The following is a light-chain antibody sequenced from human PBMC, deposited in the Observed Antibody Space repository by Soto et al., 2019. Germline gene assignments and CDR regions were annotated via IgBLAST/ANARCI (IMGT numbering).Light chain of an antibody. CDR3: QQHNTYSRT. J-gene: IGKJ1*01. CDR1: QSISSW. CDR2: KAS. V-gene: IGKV1-5*03. Sequence: DIQMTQSPSTLSASVGDRVAITRRASQSISSWSPWCQQKPGKAPKIIIYKASSLETGVPSRFRGSGSGTEFTLTISSLQPVDVATYYCQQHNTYSRTFGQGTMVEIK.